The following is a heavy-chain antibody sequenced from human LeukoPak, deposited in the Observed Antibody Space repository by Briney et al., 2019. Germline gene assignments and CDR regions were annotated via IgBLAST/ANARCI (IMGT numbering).Heavy chain of an antibody. CDR3: PRFRLRLGELSLGDAFDI. Sequence: GGSLRLSCAASGFTVSSNYMSWVRQAPGKGLEWVSVIYSGGSTYYADSVKGRFTISRDNSKNTLYLQMNSLRAEDTAVYYCPRFRLRLGELSLGDAFDIWGQGTMVTVSS. CDR1: GFTVSSNY. CDR2: IYSGGST. J-gene: IGHJ3*02. V-gene: IGHV3-66*01. D-gene: IGHD3-16*02.